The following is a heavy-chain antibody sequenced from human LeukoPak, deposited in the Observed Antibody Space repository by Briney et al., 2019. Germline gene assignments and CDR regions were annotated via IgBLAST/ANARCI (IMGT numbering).Heavy chain of an antibody. CDR2: ISSSSSYI. CDR1: GFTFSSYS. V-gene: IGHV3-21*01. Sequence: GGSLRLSCAASGFTFSSYSMNWVRQAPGKGLEWVSSISSSSSYIYYADSVKGRFTISRDNAKNSLYLQMNSLRAEDTAVYYCARDLHTMVRGVTIDYWGQGTLVTVSS. CDR3: ARDLHTMVRGVTIDY. D-gene: IGHD3-10*01. J-gene: IGHJ4*02.